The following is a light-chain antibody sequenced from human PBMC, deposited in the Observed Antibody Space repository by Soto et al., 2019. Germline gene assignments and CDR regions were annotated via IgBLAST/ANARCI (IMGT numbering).Light chain of an antibody. Sequence: DIQMTQSPSSVSASVGDRVTITCRASQDIDSWLAWYQQKPGQAPKLLIYAASSLQSGVPSRFSGSGSGTDFTFTISSLQPEDFATYYCQQGSSLPWTVGQGTKVEIK. J-gene: IGKJ1*01. CDR1: QDIDSW. V-gene: IGKV1-12*01. CDR2: AAS. CDR3: QQGSSLPWT.